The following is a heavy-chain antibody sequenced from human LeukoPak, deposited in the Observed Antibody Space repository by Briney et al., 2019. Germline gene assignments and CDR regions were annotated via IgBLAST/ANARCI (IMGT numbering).Heavy chain of an antibody. D-gene: IGHD3-22*01. V-gene: IGHV4-31*03. CDR3: ARGYSPPYYYDSSGYWYYFDY. CDR1: GGSISSGGYY. Sequence: SETLSLTCTVSGGSISSGGYYWSWIRQHPGKGLEWIGYTYYSGSTYYNPSLKSRVTISVDTSKNQFSLKLSSVTAADTAVYYCARGYSPPYYYDSSGYWYYFDYWGQGTLVTVSS. J-gene: IGHJ4*02. CDR2: TYYSGST.